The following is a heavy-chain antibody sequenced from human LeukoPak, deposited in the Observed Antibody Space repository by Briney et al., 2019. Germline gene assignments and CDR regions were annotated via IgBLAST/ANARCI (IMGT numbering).Heavy chain of an antibody. Sequence: GGSLRLSCAASGFTFSTYWMHWVRQAPGKGLVWVSLINSGGDDTRYADSVKGRFTISRDNAKNTRYLQMNSLRAEDTAVYYCARRIGYSSGHSAVYYFDYWGQGTLVTVSS. V-gene: IGHV3-74*01. CDR2: INSGGDDT. J-gene: IGHJ4*02. D-gene: IGHD6-19*01. CDR3: ARRIGYSSGHSAVYYFDY. CDR1: GFTFSTYW.